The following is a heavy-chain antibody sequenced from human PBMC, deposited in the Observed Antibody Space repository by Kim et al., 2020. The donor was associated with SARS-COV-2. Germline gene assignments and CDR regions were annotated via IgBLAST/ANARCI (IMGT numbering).Heavy chain of an antibody. CDR3: ARGRVVVVAATHYGGNLDY. V-gene: IGHV1-3*01. D-gene: IGHD2-15*01. J-gene: IGHJ4*02. CDR2: INAGNGNT. Sequence: ASVKVSCKASGYTFTSYAMHWVRQAPGQRLEWMGWINAGNGNTKYSQKFQGRVTITRDTSASTAYMELSSLRSEDTAVYYCARGRVVVVAATHYGGNLDYWGQGTLVTVSS. CDR1: GYTFTSYA.